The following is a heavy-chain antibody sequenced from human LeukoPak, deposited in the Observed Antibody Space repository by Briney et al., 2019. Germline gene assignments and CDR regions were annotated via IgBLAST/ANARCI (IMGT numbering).Heavy chain of an antibody. J-gene: IGHJ3*02. D-gene: IGHD5-12*01. CDR3: ATVKDFGYSGTRDAFDI. Sequence: ASVKVSCKVSGYILTELPMHWVRQAPGKGLEWMGGFDPEDGETIYAEKFQGRVTMTEDTSTDTAYMELSSLRSEDTAVYYCATVKDFGYSGTRDAFDIWGQGTMVTVSS. V-gene: IGHV1-24*01. CDR1: GYILTELP. CDR2: FDPEDGET.